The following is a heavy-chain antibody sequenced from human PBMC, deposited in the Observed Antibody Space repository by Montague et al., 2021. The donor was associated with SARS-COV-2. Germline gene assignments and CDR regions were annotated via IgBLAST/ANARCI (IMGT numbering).Heavy chain of an antibody. CDR2: VYKRGDT. V-gene: IGHV4-4*07. J-gene: IGHJ3*02. CDR3: ARDSPVVEPWVGEHKGAFDI. CDR1: GDSISSYEYY. D-gene: IGHD3-10*01. Sequence: SETLSLTCSVSGDSISSYEYYWTWIRQPAGRGLEWIGRVYKRGDTNTNPSLRSRLTLSVDTSKNHFSLTLTSVTAADTAVYFCARDSPVVEPWVGEHKGAFDIWGQGTMVTVSS.